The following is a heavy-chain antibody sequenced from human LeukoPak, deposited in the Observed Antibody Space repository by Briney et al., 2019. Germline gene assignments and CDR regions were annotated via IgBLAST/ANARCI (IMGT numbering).Heavy chain of an antibody. CDR3: AKDGYQLLGFGY. J-gene: IGHJ4*02. V-gene: IGHV3-30*02. CDR2: IRYDGSNK. D-gene: IGHD2-2*01. CDR1: GFTFSSYG. Sequence: GGSLRLSCAASGFTFSSYGMHWVRQAPGKGLEWVAFIRYDGSNKYYADSVKGRFTISRDNSKNTLYLQMNSLRAEDTAVYYCAKDGYQLLGFGYWGQGTLVTVSS.